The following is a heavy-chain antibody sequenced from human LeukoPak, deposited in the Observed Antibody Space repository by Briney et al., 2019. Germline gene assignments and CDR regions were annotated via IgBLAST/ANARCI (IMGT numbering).Heavy chain of an antibody. CDR2: INPSGDST. CDR1: GYTFTGYY. J-gene: IGHJ3*02. CDR3: ARGRHSYESSDYYYEGDAFDI. V-gene: IGHV1-46*01. D-gene: IGHD3-22*01. Sequence: ASVKVSCKASGYTFTGYYTHWVRQAPGQGLEWMGIINPSGDSTSSAQTFQGRVTMTRDMSTSTVYMALSSLRTEDTAVYYCARGRHSYESSDYYYEGDAFDIWGQGTMVTVSS.